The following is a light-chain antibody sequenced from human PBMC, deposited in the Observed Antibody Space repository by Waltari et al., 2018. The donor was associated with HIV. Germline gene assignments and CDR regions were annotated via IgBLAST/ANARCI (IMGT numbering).Light chain of an antibody. CDR2: GGS. Sequence: QSALTQPASVSRSPGQSITISCTGASSDIGTYNLVSWYQQHPGKAPKLLIYGGSKRPLGLSRSVSGSKSGNAASRTISGLQLEDEAIYYCCSDVDYTTWLFGGGTKLTVL. J-gene: IGLJ3*02. CDR3: CSDVDYTTWL. V-gene: IGLV2-23*01. CDR1: SSDIGTYNL.